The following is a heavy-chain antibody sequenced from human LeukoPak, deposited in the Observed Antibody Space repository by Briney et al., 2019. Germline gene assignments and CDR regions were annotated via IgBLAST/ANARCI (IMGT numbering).Heavy chain of an antibody. V-gene: IGHV4-4*07. Sequence: PSETLSLTCTVSGGSISSYYWSWIRQPARKGLEWIGRIYTSGSANYNPSLKSRVTMSVDTSTVQFSLKVTSVTAADTAVYYCARDREAVADWGYDWFDPWGQGILVTVSS. CDR2: IYTSGSA. J-gene: IGHJ5*02. D-gene: IGHD7-27*01. CDR1: GGSISSYY. CDR3: ARDREAVADWGYDWFDP.